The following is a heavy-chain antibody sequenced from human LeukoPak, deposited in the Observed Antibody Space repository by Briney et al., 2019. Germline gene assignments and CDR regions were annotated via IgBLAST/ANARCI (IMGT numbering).Heavy chain of an antibody. CDR1: GFTFSSSS. CDR3: VTEGPARSFYY. J-gene: IGHJ4*02. V-gene: IGHV3-21*04. CDR2: ISTSSTYI. Sequence: PGGSLRLSCAASGFTFSSSSMNWVRQAPGKGLEWVSSISTSSTYIYYADSVKGRFTISRDNYKNTLSLQMSSLRAEDTAVYYCVTEGPARSFYYWGQGTLVTVSS.